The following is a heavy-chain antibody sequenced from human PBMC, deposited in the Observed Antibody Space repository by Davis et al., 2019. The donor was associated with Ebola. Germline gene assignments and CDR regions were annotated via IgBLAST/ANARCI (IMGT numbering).Heavy chain of an antibody. CDR1: GFTFSSHA. CDR2: TSGSGGST. V-gene: IGHV3-23*01. Sequence: PGGSLRLSCAASGFTFSSHAMNWVRQAPGKGLEWVSGTSGSGGSTFYADSVKGRFTISRDNSKNTLFLQMSSLRAEDTAVHYCTRDHRGLGWGQGTTVTVSS. CDR3: TRDHRGLG. D-gene: IGHD3-16*01. J-gene: IGHJ6*02.